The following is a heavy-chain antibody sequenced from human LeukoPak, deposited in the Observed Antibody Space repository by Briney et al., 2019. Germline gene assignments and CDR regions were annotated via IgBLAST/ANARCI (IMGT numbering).Heavy chain of an antibody. CDR2: IYYSGST. CDR3: AREYVGDYDILTGPPSTYYFDY. J-gene: IGHJ4*02. CDR1: GGSFSGYY. D-gene: IGHD3-9*01. Sequence: PSETLSLTYAVYGGSFSGYYWSWIRQPPGKGLEWIGYIYYSGSTYYNPSLKSRVTISVDTSKNQFSLKLSSVTAADTAVYYCAREYVGDYDILTGPPSTYYFDYWGQGTLVTVSS. V-gene: IGHV4-34*01.